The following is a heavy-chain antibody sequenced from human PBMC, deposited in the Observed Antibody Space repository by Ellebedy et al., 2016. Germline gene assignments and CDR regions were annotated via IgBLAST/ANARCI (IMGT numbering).Heavy chain of an antibody. J-gene: IGHJ6*02. CDR1: GGSISSSNYY. Sequence: SETLSLXCTVSGGSISSSNYYWGWIRLPAGKGLEWIGRVHTSGSISYNPSLESRVTMLVDTSNNRFTLKLRSLTAADTAVYYCATEERLAVAGGGYYYFGMAVWGQGTTVTVSS. D-gene: IGHD6-19*01. CDR2: VHTSGSI. CDR3: ATEERLAVAGGGYYYFGMAV. V-gene: IGHV4-61*02.